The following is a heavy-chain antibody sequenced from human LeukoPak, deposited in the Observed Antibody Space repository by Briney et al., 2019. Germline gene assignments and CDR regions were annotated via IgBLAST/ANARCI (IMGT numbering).Heavy chain of an antibody. CDR1: GGSISGYY. D-gene: IGHD5-24*01. Sequence: KPSETLSLTCTVSGGSISGYYWSWIRQPPGKGLEWIGYIYYSGSTNYNPSLKSRVTISVDTSKNQFSLKLSSVTAADTAVYYCASQALEEMATIRYFDYWGQGTLVTVSS. J-gene: IGHJ4*02. CDR2: IYYSGST. V-gene: IGHV4-59*08. CDR3: ASQALEEMATIRYFDY.